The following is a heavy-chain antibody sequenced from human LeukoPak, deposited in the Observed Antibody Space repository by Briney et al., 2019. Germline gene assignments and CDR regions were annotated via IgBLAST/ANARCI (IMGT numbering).Heavy chain of an antibody. CDR2: ISSNGGST. D-gene: IGHD6-13*01. V-gene: IGHV3-64*01. CDR1: GFTFSRYA. J-gene: IGHJ4*02. CDR3: AREVAAADDC. Sequence: PGGSLRLSCAASGFTFSRYAMHWVRQAPGKGLESVSAISSNGGSTYYANSVKGRFTISRDNSKNTLYLQMGSLRAEDLAVYYCAREVAAADDCWGQGTLVTVSS.